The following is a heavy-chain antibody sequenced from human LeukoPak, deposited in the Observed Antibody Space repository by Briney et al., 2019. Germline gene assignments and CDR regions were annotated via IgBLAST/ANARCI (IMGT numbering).Heavy chain of an antibody. CDR1: GYTFTSYG. CDR3: ARFPFHGYCSSTSCYAGYLIDP. J-gene: IGHJ5*02. Sequence: GASVKVSCKASGYTFTSYGISWVRQAPGQGLEWMGWINPNSGGTNYAQKFQGRVTMTRDTSISTAYMELSRLRSDDTAVYYCARFPFHGYCSSTSCYAGYLIDPWGQGTLVTVSS. CDR2: INPNSGGT. V-gene: IGHV1-2*02. D-gene: IGHD2-2*01.